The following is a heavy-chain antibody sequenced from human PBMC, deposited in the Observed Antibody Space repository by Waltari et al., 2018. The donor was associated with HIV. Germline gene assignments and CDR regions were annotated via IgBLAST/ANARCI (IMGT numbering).Heavy chain of an antibody. V-gene: IGHV4-30-4*01. CDR1: GGSISSGDYY. J-gene: IGHJ4*02. CDR3: ARVRGPYDSSGYFQYYFDY. Sequence: QVQLQESGPGLVKPSQTLSLTCTVSGGSISSGDYYWSWIRQPPGKGLEWIGYIYYSGSTYYNPSLKSRVTISVDTSQNQFSLKLSSVTAADTAVYYCARVRGPYDSSGYFQYYFDYWGQGTLVTVSS. CDR2: IYYSGST. D-gene: IGHD3-22*01.